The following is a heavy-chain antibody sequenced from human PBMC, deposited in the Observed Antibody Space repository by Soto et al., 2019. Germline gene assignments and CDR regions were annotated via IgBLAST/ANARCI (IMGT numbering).Heavy chain of an antibody. CDR2: IYKSATT. CDR3: ARDLDGLHDDTSGPFPRPG. J-gene: IGHJ1*01. D-gene: IGHD3-22*01. Sequence: SETLSLTCSVSGDSISTVDYFWAWVRQPPGQALEYIGYIYKSATTYYNPSLKSRATMSIDTAGNQFSLKVSSVTVADTAVYYCARDLDGLHDDTSGPFPRPGWGQGTLVTVSS. V-gene: IGHV4-30-4*01. CDR1: GDSISTVDYF.